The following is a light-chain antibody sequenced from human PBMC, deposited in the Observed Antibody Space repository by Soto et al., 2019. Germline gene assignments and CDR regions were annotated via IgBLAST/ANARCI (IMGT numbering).Light chain of an antibody. J-gene: IGKJ4*01. CDR1: QHVTTTY. CDR3: QQYDSSFT. Sequence: IVLTQSPATLSLSPGERATLSCTASQHVTTTYIAWYQQKFGQAPRLLINGASTRATGTPDRFTGGGFGTDFTLTISRVEPEDFAVYYCQQYDSSFTFGGGTKVEMK. CDR2: GAS. V-gene: IGKV3-20*01.